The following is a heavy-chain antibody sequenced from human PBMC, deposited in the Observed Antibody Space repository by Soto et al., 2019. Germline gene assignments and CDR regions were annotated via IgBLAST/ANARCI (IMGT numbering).Heavy chain of an antibody. J-gene: IGHJ4*02. D-gene: IGHD4-17*01. Sequence: EVQLVESGGGLVKPGGSLRLSCAASGFTFSSYSMNWVRQAPGKGLEWVSSISSSSSYIYYADSVKGRFTISRDNAKNSLYLQMNSLRAEDTAVYYCARDSDYGGTRGFDYWGQGTLVTVSS. CDR3: ARDSDYGGTRGFDY. CDR2: ISSSSSYI. CDR1: GFTFSSYS. V-gene: IGHV3-21*01.